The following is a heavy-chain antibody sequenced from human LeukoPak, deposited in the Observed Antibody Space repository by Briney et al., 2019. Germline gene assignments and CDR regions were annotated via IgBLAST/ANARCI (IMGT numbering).Heavy chain of an antibody. J-gene: IGHJ4*02. CDR3: AKGTEGGYDY. V-gene: IGHV3-23*01. D-gene: IGHD5-12*01. Sequence: GGSLRLSCAAPGFTFASYTMTWVRQAPGKGLEWVSAISGSGGDTYFADSVRGRFTISRDNSKDTLYLQMNRLRPVDTAVYYCAKGTEGGYDYWGQGTLVTVSS. CDR1: GFTFASYT. CDR2: ISGSGGDT.